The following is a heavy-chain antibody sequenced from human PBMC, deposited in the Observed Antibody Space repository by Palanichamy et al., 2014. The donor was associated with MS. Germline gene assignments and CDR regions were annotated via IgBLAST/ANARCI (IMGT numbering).Heavy chain of an antibody. J-gene: IGHJ6*02. CDR2: IHHTGRT. D-gene: IGHD3-3*01. V-gene: IGHV4-30-4*08. Sequence: QLRESGPGLVKPSQTLSLTCSFSGGSISNYDYYWSWIRQPPGKGLEWIGYIHHTGRTYYNPSLKSRVTISVDTSKNQFSLNLNSLTAADTAVYYCARDHVEWSDRFNFYYGMDVWGQGTTVTVSS. CDR3: ARDHVEWSDRFNFYYGMDV. CDR1: GGSISNYDYY.